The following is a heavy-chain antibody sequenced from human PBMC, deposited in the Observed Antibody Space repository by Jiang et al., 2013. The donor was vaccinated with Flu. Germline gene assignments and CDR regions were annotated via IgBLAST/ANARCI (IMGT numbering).Heavy chain of an antibody. V-gene: IGHV4-59*01. Sequence: GPGLVKPSETLSLTCTVSGGSISSYYWSWIRQPPGKGLEWIGYIYYSGSTNYNPSLKSRVTISVDTSKNQFSLKLSSVTAADTAVYYCARGYYDYIWGSYRFTRSVNFDYWGQGTLVTVSS. CDR3: ARGYYDYIWGSYRFTRSVNFDY. CDR1: GGSISSYY. J-gene: IGHJ4*02. CDR2: IYYSGST. D-gene: IGHD3-16*02.